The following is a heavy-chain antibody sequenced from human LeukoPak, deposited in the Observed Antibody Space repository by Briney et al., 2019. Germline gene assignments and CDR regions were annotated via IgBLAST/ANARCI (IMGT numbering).Heavy chain of an antibody. CDR2: IRYDGSNK. D-gene: IGHD3-10*01. J-gene: IGHJ3*02. V-gene: IGHV3-30*02. CDR1: GFTFSSYG. CDR3: AKDPYYGSGSRGDAFDI. Sequence: PGRSLRLSCAASGFTFSSYGMHWVRQAPGKGLEWVAFIRYDGSNKYYADSVKGRFTISRDNSKNTLYLQMNSLRAEDTAVYYCAKDPYYGSGSRGDAFDIWGQGTMVTISS.